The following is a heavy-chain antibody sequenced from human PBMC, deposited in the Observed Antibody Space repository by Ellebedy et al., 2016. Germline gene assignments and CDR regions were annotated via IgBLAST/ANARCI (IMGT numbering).Heavy chain of an antibody. CDR2: ISSSSSYI. V-gene: IGHV3-21*01. D-gene: IGHD2-15*01. J-gene: IGHJ3*02. CDR1: GFTFSSYS. Sequence: GGSLRLXCAASGFTFSSYSMNWVRQAPGKGLEWVSSISSSSSYIYYADSVKGRFTISRDNAKNSLYLQMNSLRAEDTAVYYCARNLLRDPTDHIDAFDIWGQGTMVTVSS. CDR3: ARNLLRDPTDHIDAFDI.